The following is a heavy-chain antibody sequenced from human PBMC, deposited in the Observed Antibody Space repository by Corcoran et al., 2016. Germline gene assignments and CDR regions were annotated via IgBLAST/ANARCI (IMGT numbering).Heavy chain of an antibody. CDR3: ARGGVYDSWSGPANGMDV. CDR2: ISSNGGST. Sequence: EVQLVESGEGLVQPGGSLRLSCAASGFTFSSYAMHWVRQAPGKGLEYVSAISSNGGSTYYADSVKGRFTISRDNSKNTLYLQMGSLRAEDMAVYYCARGGVYDSWSGPANGMDVWGQGTTVTVSS. J-gene: IGHJ6*02. CDR1: GFTFSSYA. V-gene: IGHV3-64*02. D-gene: IGHD3-3*01.